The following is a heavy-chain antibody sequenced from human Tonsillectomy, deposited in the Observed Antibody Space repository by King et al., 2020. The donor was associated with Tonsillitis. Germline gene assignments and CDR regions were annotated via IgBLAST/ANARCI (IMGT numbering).Heavy chain of an antibody. CDR2: IYSGGST. V-gene: IGHV3-66*01. Sequence: VQLVESGGGLVQPGGSLRLSCAASGFTVSSNYMSWVRQAPGKGLEWVSVIYSGGSTYYADSVKGRFTISRDNSKNTLYLQMNSLRAEDTAVYYCAREGSGDYSDYSYGMDVWGQGTTVTVSS. CDR1: GFTVSSNY. D-gene: IGHD4-17*01. J-gene: IGHJ6*02. CDR3: AREGSGDYSDYSYGMDV.